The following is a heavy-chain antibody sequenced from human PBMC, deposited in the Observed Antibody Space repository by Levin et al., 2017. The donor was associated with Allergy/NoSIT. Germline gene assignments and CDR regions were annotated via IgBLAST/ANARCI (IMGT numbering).Heavy chain of an antibody. CDR1: GFTFSSYG. CDR3: ARDSPALGYCSGGSCSSYPLDY. D-gene: IGHD2-15*01. Sequence: SCAASGFTFSSYGMHWVRQAPGKGLEWVAVIWYDGSNKYYADSVKGRFTISRDNSKNTLYLQMNSLRAEDTAVYYCARDSPALGYCSGGSCSSYPLDYWGQGTLVTVSS. V-gene: IGHV3-33*01. J-gene: IGHJ4*02. CDR2: IWYDGSNK.